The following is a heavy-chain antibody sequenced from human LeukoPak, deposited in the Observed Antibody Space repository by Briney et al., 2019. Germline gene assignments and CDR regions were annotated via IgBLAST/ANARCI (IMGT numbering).Heavy chain of an antibody. CDR1: VGSITRHY. Sequence: SETLSLTCSVSVGSITRHYWSWIWQLPGKGLEWTGYIYYSGSTNYNPSLKSRVTLSIDTSKSQFSLKLRSVTAADTAVYYCARESGPLQLERRAYYYYYMDVWGKGTTVTVSS. J-gene: IGHJ6*03. CDR3: ARESGPLQLERRAYYYYYMDV. D-gene: IGHD1-1*01. CDR2: IYYSGST. V-gene: IGHV4-59*11.